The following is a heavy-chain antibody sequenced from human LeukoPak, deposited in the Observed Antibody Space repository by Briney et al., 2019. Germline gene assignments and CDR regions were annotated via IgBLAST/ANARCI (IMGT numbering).Heavy chain of an antibody. CDR2: AYYNGNT. V-gene: IGHV4-59*01. CDR3: ARGHPPNLDV. Sequence: SETLSLTCTISGGSIGTDHWTWIRQPPGKGLDWIGYAYYNGNTNYNPPLNSRVTISVDTSNNHFSLRLASVTTADTAVYYCARGHPPNLDVWGQGTTVTVSS. J-gene: IGHJ6*02. CDR1: GGSIGTDH.